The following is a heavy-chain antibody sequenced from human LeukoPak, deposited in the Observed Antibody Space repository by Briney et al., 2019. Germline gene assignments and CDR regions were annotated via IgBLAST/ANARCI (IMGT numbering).Heavy chain of an antibody. D-gene: IGHD6-19*01. CDR1: GFTFSSYA. Sequence: GGSLRLSCAASGFTFSSYAMSWVRQAPGKGLEWVSAISGSGGSTYYADSVKGRFTIPRDNSKNTLYLQMNSLRAEDTAVYYCANALSGWYGGYWGQGTLVTVSS. J-gene: IGHJ4*02. V-gene: IGHV3-23*01. CDR2: ISGSGGST. CDR3: ANALSGWYGGY.